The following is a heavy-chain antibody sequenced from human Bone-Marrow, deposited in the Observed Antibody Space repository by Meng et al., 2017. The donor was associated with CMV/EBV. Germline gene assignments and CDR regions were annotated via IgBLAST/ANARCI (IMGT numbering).Heavy chain of an antibody. Sequence: GSLRLSCAASGFTFSSYSMNWVRQAPGKGLEWVSSISSSSSYIYYADSVKGRFTISRDNAKNSLYLQMNSLRAEDTAVYYCARDLRGTAATGTYFDYWGQGTLV. CDR3: ARDLRGTAATGTYFDY. CDR2: ISSSSSYI. D-gene: IGHD1-1*01. CDR1: GFTFSSYS. J-gene: IGHJ4*02. V-gene: IGHV3-21*01.